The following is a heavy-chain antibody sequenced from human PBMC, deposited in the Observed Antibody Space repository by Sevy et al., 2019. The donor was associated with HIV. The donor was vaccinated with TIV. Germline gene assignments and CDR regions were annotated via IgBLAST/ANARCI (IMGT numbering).Heavy chain of an antibody. J-gene: IGHJ4*02. V-gene: IGHV1-2*02. CDR3: ARVRCSGGSCYYDY. Sequence: ASVKVSCKASGYTFTGYYMHWVRQAPGQGLEWMGWISPNSGGTNYAQKFQGRVTMTRDTSISTAYMELSRLRSDDTAVYYCARVRCSGGSCYYDYWGQGTLVTVSS. CDR2: ISPNSGGT. CDR1: GYTFTGYY. D-gene: IGHD2-15*01.